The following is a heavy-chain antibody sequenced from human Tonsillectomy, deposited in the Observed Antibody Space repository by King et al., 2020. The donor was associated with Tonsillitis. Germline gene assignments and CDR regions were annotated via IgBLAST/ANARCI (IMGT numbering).Heavy chain of an antibody. J-gene: IGHJ4*02. CDR3: ARLKGAPDY. Sequence: EVQLVESGGGLVQRGESLRLSCAASGFTFSSYWMSLVRQAPGKGLEWVANIKYDGSEKDYVDSLKGRFTIARDNAKNSLYLQMYSLRAEDTAVYYCARLKGAPDYWGQGTLVTVSS. CDR2: IKYDGSEK. D-gene: IGHD4/OR15-4a*01. V-gene: IGHV3-7*03. CDR1: GFTFSSYW.